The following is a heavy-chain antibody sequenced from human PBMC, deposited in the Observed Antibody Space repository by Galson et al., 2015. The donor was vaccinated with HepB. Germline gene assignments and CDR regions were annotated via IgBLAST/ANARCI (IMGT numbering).Heavy chain of an antibody. Sequence: SLRLSCAASGFTLYSYAMTWVRQAPGKGLEWVSGISPRGDSTYYADSVKGRFTISRDNSKNMLYLQMNSLRAEDTAVYFCAKTRTTVTTAADYWGQGTLVTVSS. CDR3: AKTRTTVTTAADY. J-gene: IGHJ4*02. D-gene: IGHD4-11*01. V-gene: IGHV3-23*01. CDR2: ISPRGDST. CDR1: GFTLYSYA.